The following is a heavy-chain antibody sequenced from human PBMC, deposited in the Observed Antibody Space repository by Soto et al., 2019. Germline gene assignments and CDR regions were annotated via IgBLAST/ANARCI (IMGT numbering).Heavy chain of an antibody. Sequence: ASVKVSCKASGYTFTSYGISWVRQAPGQGLEWMGWISAYNGNTNYAQKLQGRVTMTTDTSTSTAYMELRSLRSEDTAVYFCARVNPVVIARPYGMDVWGQGTTVTVSS. V-gene: IGHV1-18*01. D-gene: IGHD3-22*01. CDR1: GYTFTSYG. CDR2: ISAYNGNT. CDR3: ARVNPVVIARPYGMDV. J-gene: IGHJ6*02.